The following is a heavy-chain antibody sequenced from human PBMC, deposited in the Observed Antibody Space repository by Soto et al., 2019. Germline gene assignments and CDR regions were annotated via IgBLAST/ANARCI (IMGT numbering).Heavy chain of an antibody. CDR1: GGSISSGDYY. CDR3: ARGYSSSWYYFDY. V-gene: IGHV4-30-4*02. CDR2: IYYSGST. D-gene: IGHD6-13*01. J-gene: IGHJ4*02. Sequence: SDTLCLTCTVSGGSISSGDYYWSWIRQPPGKGLEWIGYIYYSGSTYYNPSLKSRVTISVDTSKNQFSLKLSSVTAADTAVYYCARGYSSSWYYFDYWGQGTLVTVSS.